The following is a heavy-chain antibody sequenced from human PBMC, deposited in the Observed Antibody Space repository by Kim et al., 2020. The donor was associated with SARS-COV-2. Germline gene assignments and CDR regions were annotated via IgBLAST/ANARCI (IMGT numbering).Heavy chain of an antibody. V-gene: IGHV1-69*01. CDR3: ATKAGPYSYGFNWFDP. J-gene: IGHJ5*02. D-gene: IGHD5-18*01. Sequence: KFQGRVTITADESTSTAYMELSSLRSEDTAVYYCATKAGPYSYGFNWFDPWGQGTLVTVSS.